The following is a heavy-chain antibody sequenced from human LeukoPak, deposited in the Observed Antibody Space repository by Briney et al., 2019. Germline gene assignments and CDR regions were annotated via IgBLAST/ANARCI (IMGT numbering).Heavy chain of an antibody. J-gene: IGHJ6*02. CDR2: INPNSGGT. Sequence: ASVKVSCKASGYTFTGYYMHWVRQAPGQGLEWMGWINPNSGGTNYAQKFQGRVTMTRDTSISTAYMELSRLRSDDTAVYYCARTHHSTERSLLRYFETEKTSDYYYGMDVWGQGTTVTVSS. D-gene: IGHD3-9*01. CDR3: ARTHHSTERSLLRYFETEKTSDYYYGMDV. V-gene: IGHV1-2*02. CDR1: GYTFTGYY.